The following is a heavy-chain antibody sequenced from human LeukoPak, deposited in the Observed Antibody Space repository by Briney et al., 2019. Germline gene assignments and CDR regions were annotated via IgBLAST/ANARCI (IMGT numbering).Heavy chain of an antibody. CDR3: AKEHSSTFGGVIDTYYFDY. V-gene: IGHV3-30*02. CDR2: IRYDGSNK. D-gene: IGHD3-16*02. CDR1: GFTFSNCA. Sequence: GGSLRLSCAASGFTFSNCAMNWVRQAPGKGLEWVAFIRYDGSNKYYADSVKGRFTISGDNSKNTLYLQMNSLRAEDTAVYYCAKEHSSTFGGVIDTYYFDYWGQGTLVTVSS. J-gene: IGHJ4*02.